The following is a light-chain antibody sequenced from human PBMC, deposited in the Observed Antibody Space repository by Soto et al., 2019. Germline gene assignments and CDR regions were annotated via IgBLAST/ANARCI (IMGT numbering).Light chain of an antibody. J-gene: IGKJ3*01. CDR3: QHSFSPPFT. Sequence: DIQMTKSPSSLSASVGDRVTITCRASQNINTYLNWYQQKPEKAPELLIYAASSLQSGVPSSFSGSGSGTDFTLSITSLQPEAFATYFCQHSFSPPFTFGPGTKVDFK. CDR1: QNINTY. CDR2: AAS. V-gene: IGKV1-39*01.